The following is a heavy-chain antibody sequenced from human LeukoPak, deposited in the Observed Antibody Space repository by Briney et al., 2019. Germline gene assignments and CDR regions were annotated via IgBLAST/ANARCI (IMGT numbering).Heavy chain of an antibody. J-gene: IGHJ6*04. V-gene: IGHV3-11*04. Sequence: GGSLRLSCAASGFTFTDYYMTWIRQAPGMGLEWISYISRSGITIKYADSVKGRFTISRDNAKNSLYLQMNSLRAEDSAVYYCAELGITMIGGVWGKGTTVTISS. CDR1: GFTFTDYY. CDR3: AELGITMIGGV. D-gene: IGHD3-10*02. CDR2: ISRSGITI.